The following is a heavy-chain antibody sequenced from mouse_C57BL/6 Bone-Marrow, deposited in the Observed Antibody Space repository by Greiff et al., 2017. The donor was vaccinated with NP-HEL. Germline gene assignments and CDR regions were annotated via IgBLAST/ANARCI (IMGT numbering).Heavy chain of an antibody. D-gene: IGHD2-3*01. CDR1: GFSFNTYA. V-gene: IGHV10-1*01. CDR2: IRSKSNNYAT. Sequence: EVHLVESGGGLVQPKGSLKLSCAASGFSFNTYAMNWVRQAPGKGLEWVARIRSKSNNYATYYADSLKDRFTISRDDSESMLYLQMNNLKTEDTAMDYWVRQGYDGYYLDYWGQGTTLTVSS. CDR3: VRQGYDGYYLDY. J-gene: IGHJ2*01.